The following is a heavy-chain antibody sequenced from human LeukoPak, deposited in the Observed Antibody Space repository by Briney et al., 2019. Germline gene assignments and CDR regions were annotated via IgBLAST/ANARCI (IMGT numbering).Heavy chain of an antibody. CDR1: GFTFSSYA. Sequence: PGGSLRLSCAASGFTFSSYAMHWVRQAPGKGLEYVSAISSNGGSTYYANSVKGRSTISRDNSKNMLYLQMGSLRAEDMAVYYCARQATRIAAAGTSIDYWGQGTLVTVSS. CDR3: ARQATRIAAAGTSIDY. D-gene: IGHD6-13*01. J-gene: IGHJ4*02. CDR2: ISSNGGST. V-gene: IGHV3-64*01.